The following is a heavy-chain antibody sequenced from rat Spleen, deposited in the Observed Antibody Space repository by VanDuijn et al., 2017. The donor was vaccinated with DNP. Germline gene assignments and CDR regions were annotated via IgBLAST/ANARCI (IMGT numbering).Heavy chain of an antibody. CDR2: INDDSSIM. Sequence: EVKLVESGGGLVQPGRSLRLSCAASGFNFKAYWMGWVRQAPGKGLEWIGEINDDSSIMKYSASLKDKFTISRYNAQSNLYLQMDSLRSEDTATYSCARHRTIMPYYYVMDAWGQGASVTVSS. V-gene: IGHV4-2*01. J-gene: IGHJ4*01. CDR1: GFNFKAYW. D-gene: IGHD1-12*01. CDR3: ARHRTIMPYYYVMDA.